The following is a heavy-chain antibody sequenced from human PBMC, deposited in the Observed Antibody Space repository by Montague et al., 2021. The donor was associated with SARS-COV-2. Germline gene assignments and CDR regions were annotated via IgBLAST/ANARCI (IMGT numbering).Heavy chain of an antibody. Sequence: TLSLTCTVSGGSISSGGYYWSWIRQHPGKGLEWIGYIYYSGSTYYNPSLKSRVTISVDTSKNQFSMKLSSVTAADTAVYYCARADFYADWSSTSCYMRGDAFDICGQGTMVTVSS. D-gene: IGHD2-2*02. CDR3: ARADFYADWSSTSCYMRGDAFDI. V-gene: IGHV4-31*03. CDR1: GGSISSGGYY. J-gene: IGHJ3*02. CDR2: IYYSGST.